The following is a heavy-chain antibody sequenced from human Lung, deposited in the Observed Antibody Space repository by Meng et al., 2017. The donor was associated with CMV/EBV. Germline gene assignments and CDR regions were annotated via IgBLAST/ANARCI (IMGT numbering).Heavy chain of an antibody. CDR2: TYYRSKWYH. D-gene: IGHD5-24*01. V-gene: IGHV6-1*01. CDR1: GDSVSRNSAA. J-gene: IGHJ4*02. Sequence: QGPLQQSGPGLVKPSQTLSLTCAISGDSVSRNSAAWHWIRQSPSRGLEWLGRTYYRSKWYHEYAVSVKSRTTISPDTPKNQFSLQLNAMTPEDTAVYYYARGINDGCGDWGQGTLVTVSS. CDR3: ARGINDGCGD.